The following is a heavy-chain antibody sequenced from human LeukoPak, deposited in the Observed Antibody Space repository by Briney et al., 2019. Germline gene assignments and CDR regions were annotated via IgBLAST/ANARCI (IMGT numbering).Heavy chain of an antibody. CDR3: ARMGQWLAQTGWFDP. D-gene: IGHD6-19*01. Sequence: GKSLKISCKGSGYSFTSYWIGWVRQMPGKGLEWMGIIYPGDSDTRYSPSFQGQVTISADKSISTAYLQWSSLKASDTAMYYCARMGQWLAQTGWFDPWGQGTLVTVSS. CDR1: GYSFTSYW. J-gene: IGHJ5*02. CDR2: IYPGDSDT. V-gene: IGHV5-51*01.